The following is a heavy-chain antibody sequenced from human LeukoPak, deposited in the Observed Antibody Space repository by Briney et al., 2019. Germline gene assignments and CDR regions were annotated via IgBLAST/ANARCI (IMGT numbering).Heavy chain of an antibody. CDR2: IYYSGST. D-gene: IGHD2-2*02. J-gene: IGHJ4*02. CDR3: ARLDYCSSTSCYTAFDY. CDR1: GGSISSYY. Sequence: SETLSLTCTVSGGSISSYYWSWIRQPPGKGLEWIGYIYYSGSTNYNPSLKSRVTISVDTSKNQFSLKLSSVTAADTAVYYCARLDYCSSTSCYTAFDYWGQGTLVTVSS. V-gene: IGHV4-59*01.